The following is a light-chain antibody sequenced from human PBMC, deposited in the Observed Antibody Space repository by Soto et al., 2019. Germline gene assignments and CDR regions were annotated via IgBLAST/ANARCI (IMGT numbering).Light chain of an antibody. V-gene: IGLV1-51*01. CDR1: STNIGNNY. CDR3: GTWDSSLSAHV. Sequence: HSVLPXPPSVSAAPGQKVTISCSGSSTNIGNNYVSWYQQLPGTAPQLLIYDNNKRPSGIPDRFSGSKSCTSATLGITGLQTVDEADYYCGTWDSSLSAHVFGTGTKVTVL. J-gene: IGLJ1*01. CDR2: DNN.